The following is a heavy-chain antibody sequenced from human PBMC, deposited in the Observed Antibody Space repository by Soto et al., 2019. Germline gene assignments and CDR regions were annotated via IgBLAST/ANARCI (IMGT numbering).Heavy chain of an antibody. CDR2: ISSSSSYI. CDR1: GFTFSSYS. Sequence: GGSLRLSCAASGFTFSSYSMNWVRQAPGKGLEWVSSISSSSSYIYYADSVKGRFTISRDNAKNSLYLQMNSLRAEDTAVYYCARDLTTKKLVNWFDPWGQATLVTVSS. D-gene: IGHD4-4*01. J-gene: IGHJ5*02. CDR3: ARDLTTKKLVNWFDP. V-gene: IGHV3-21*01.